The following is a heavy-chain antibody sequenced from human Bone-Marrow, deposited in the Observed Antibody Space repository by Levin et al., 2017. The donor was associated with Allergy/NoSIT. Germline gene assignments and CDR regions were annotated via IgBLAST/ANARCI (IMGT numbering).Heavy chain of an antibody. V-gene: IGHV3-23*01. J-gene: IGHJ4*02. CDR1: EFKFKLYS. Sequence: GESLKISCAASEFKFKLYSMSWVRQAPGRGLEWVSGISTTGGSTYYADSVRGRFTVSRDNSEDTLYLELNSLTVEDTAIYYCARQENYGALDYWGQGTLVTVSS. CDR2: ISTTGGST. CDR3: ARQENYGALDY. D-gene: IGHD4-17*01.